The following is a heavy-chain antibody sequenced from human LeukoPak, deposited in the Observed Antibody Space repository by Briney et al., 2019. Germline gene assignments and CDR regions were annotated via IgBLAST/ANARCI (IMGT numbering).Heavy chain of an antibody. CDR3: ARELPTYYYGSGSYYKNLYYYMDV. CDR2: VNHSGST. D-gene: IGHD3-10*01. J-gene: IGHJ6*03. Sequence: SETLSLTCAVYGGSFSGYYWSWIRQPPGKALEWIGEVNHSGSTNYNPSLKSRLTISVDTSKNQFSLKLSSVTAADTAVYYCARELPTYYYGSGSYYKNLYYYMDVWGKGTTVTISS. CDR1: GGSFSGYY. V-gene: IGHV4-34*01.